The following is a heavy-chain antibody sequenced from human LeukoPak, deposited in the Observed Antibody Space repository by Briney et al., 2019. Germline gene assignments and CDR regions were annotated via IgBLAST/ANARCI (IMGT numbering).Heavy chain of an antibody. Sequence: GGSLRLSCAASGFTFSSYGMSWVRQAPGKGLEWVSAISGSGGSTYYADSVKGRFTISRDNPKNTLYLQMNSLRAEDTAVYYCAKVRITMVRGSFDYWGQGTLVTVSS. J-gene: IGHJ4*02. CDR3: AKVRITMVRGSFDY. CDR1: GFTFSSYG. V-gene: IGHV3-23*01. D-gene: IGHD3-10*01. CDR2: ISGSGGST.